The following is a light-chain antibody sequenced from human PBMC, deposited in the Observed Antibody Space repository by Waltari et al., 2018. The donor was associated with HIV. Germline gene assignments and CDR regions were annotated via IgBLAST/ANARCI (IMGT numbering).Light chain of an antibody. V-gene: IGLV1-40*01. CDR1: RPNLGAGYA. CDR3: QSYDSSLSGSV. Sequence: QSVLTQPPPVSGAPGQRVPISCTGSRPNLGAGYAVHWYQQLPGTAPKLLIYGNSNRPSGVPDRFSGSKSGTSASLAITGLQAEDEADYYCQSYDSSLSGSVFGGGTKLTVL. J-gene: IGLJ2*01. CDR2: GNS.